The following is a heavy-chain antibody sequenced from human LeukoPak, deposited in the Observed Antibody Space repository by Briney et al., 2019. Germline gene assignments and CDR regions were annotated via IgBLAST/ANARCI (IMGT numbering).Heavy chain of an antibody. J-gene: IGHJ6*03. CDR1: GFTFSSYE. V-gene: IGHV3-48*03. Sequence: GGSLRLSCAASGFTFSSYEMNWVRQAPGKGLEWVSYISSSGSTIYYADSVKGRFTISRDNAKNSLYLQMNSLRAEDTAVYYCARDYYYGSGSYYSSYYYMDVWGKGTTVTVSS. CDR3: ARDYYYGSGSYYSSYYYMDV. CDR2: ISSSGSTI. D-gene: IGHD3-10*01.